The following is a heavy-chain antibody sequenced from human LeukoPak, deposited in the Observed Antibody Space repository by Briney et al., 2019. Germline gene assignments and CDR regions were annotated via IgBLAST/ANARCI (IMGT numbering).Heavy chain of an antibody. V-gene: IGHV4-59*08. CDR2: IYYSGST. Sequence: SETLSLTCAVYGGSFSGYYWSWIRQPPGKGLEWIGYIYYSGSTNYNPSLKSRVTISVDTSKNQFSLKLSSVTAADTAVYYCARRSLAAVDYWGQGTLVTVSS. CDR3: ARRSLAAVDY. CDR1: GGSFSGYY. D-gene: IGHD6-6*01. J-gene: IGHJ4*02.